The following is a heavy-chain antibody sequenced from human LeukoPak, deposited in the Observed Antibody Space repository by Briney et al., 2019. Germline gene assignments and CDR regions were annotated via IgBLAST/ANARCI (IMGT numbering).Heavy chain of an antibody. J-gene: IGHJ5*02. V-gene: IGHV4-59*01. CDR1: GGSISSYY. CDR2: IYYSGST. CDR3: ARADQFGDGWFDP. D-gene: IGHD3-10*01. Sequence: SETLSLTCTVSGGSISSYYWSWIRQPPEKGLEWIGYIYYSGSTNYNPSLKSRVTISVDTSKNQFSLKLSSVTAADTAVYYCARADQFGDGWFDPWGQGTLVTVSS.